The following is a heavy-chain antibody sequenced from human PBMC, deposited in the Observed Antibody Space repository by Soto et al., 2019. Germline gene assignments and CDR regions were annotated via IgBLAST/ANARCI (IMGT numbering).Heavy chain of an antibody. CDR1: GFSLSNARMG. Sequence: QVTLKESGPVLVKPTETLTLTCTVSGFSLSNARMGVSWIRQPPGKALEWLAHIFSNDEKSYSTSLKSRLTISKDTSNSQVVLTMTNMDPVDTATYYCALRGRWLQFYYFDYWGQGTLVTVSS. CDR2: IFSNDEK. J-gene: IGHJ4*02. CDR3: ALRGRWLQFYYFDY. D-gene: IGHD5-12*01. V-gene: IGHV2-26*01.